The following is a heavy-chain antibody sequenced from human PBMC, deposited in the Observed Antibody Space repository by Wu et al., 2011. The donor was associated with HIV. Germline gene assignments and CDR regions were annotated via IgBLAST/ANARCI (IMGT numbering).Heavy chain of an antibody. D-gene: IGHD4-17*01. V-gene: IGHV1-18*01. Sequence: QVQLVQSGAEVKKSGAPVKVSCKASGYTFSNYGISWVRQAPGQGLEWMGWISAYNDNTNYAQKFQGRVTITADKSTSTAYMELSSLRSEDTAVYFCVRVPPPLTVTPNYFYTMDVWGQGTTVTVSS. CDR2: ISAYNDNT. CDR1: GYTFSNYG. J-gene: IGHJ6*02. CDR3: VRVPPPLTVTPNYFYTMDV.